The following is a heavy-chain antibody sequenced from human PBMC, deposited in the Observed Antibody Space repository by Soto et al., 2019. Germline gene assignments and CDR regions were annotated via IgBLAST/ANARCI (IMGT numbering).Heavy chain of an antibody. D-gene: IGHD6-19*01. CDR2: ISCCGGSA. J-gene: IGHJ4*02. CDR1: GFNFKKFA. CDR3: AKADGQQWLIPHLDN. V-gene: IGHV3-23*01. Sequence: VQLLESGGGVVQSGGSLRLSCVASGFNFKKFAMAWVRQAAGEGLEWVSGISCCGGSASYADSVKGRFSIARDDSKNTVSLQLNSLRVEDTAQYYCAKADGQQWLIPHLDNWGQGTLVTVS.